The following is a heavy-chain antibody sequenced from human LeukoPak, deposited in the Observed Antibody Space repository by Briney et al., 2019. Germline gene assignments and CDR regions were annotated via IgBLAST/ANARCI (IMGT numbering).Heavy chain of an antibody. D-gene: IGHD3-22*01. J-gene: IGHJ4*02. CDR1: GFTFSDYA. Sequence: GGSLRLSCVGSGFTFSDYAIHWVRQAPGKGLEWVSYISSSSSTIYYADSVKGRFTISRDNAKNSLYLQMNSLRAEDTAVYYCARGAYYYEDWGQGTLVTVSS. CDR3: ARGAYYYED. CDR2: ISSSSSTI. V-gene: IGHV3-48*01.